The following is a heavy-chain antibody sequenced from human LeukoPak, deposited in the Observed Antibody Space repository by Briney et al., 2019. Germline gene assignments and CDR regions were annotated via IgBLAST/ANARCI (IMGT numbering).Heavy chain of an antibody. V-gene: IGHV4-59*01. J-gene: IGHJ4*02. D-gene: IGHD3-9*01. CDR3: ARLAPENYDILTGDPKVVFDY. Sequence: PSETLSLTCTVSGGFISSFFWSWIRQPPGKGLEWIGYVHSSGSTKYNPSLKSRLIISGDISKNQFSQKLRSASVADTDVYYCARLAPENYDILTGDPKVVFDYWGQGALVTVSS. CDR2: VHSSGST. CDR1: GGFISSFF.